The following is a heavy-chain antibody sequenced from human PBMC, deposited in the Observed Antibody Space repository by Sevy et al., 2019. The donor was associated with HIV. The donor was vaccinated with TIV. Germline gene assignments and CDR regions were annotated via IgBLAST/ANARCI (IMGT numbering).Heavy chain of an antibody. D-gene: IGHD2-15*01. CDR3: AAGPGILGYCSGGSCYDIDY. Sequence: GASVKVSCKASGYTFTGYYMHWVRQAPGQGLEWMGRINPNSGGTNYAQKFQGRVTMTRDTSISTAYMELSRLRSDDTAVYYCAAGPGILGYCSGGSCYDIDYWGQGTLVTVSS. CDR2: INPNSGGT. CDR1: GYTFTGYY. V-gene: IGHV1-2*06. J-gene: IGHJ4*02.